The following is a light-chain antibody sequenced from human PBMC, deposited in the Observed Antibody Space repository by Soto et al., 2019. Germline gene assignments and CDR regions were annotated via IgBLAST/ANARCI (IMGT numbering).Light chain of an antibody. CDR3: KQYNNWPT. CDR1: QSVSSN. J-gene: IGKJ1*01. V-gene: IGKV3-15*01. Sequence: EIVMTQSPATLSVSPGERATLSCRASQSVSSNLVWYQQKPGQAPRLLIYDASTRATGIPARFSGSGSGTEFTITISSLHSEDFAVYYCKQYNNWPTFGQGTKVEIK. CDR2: DAS.